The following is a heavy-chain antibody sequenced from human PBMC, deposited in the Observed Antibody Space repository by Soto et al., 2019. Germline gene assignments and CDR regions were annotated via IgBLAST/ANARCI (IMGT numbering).Heavy chain of an antibody. CDR3: ARHEVRGSYYFDY. D-gene: IGHD1-26*01. V-gene: IGHV4-39*01. CDR2: IYYSGST. J-gene: IGHJ4*02. Sequence: SETLSLTCTVSGGSISSSSYYWGWIRQPPGKGLEWIGSIYYSGSTYYNPSLKSRVTISVDTSKNQFSLKLSSVTAADTAMYYCARHEVRGSYYFDYWGQGTLVTVSS. CDR1: GGSISSSSYY.